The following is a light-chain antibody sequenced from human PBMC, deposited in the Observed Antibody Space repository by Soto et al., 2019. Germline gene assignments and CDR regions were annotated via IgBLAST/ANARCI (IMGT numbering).Light chain of an antibody. CDR2: EVS. CDR1: SSHVRGYNY. CDR3: STYTIGDTQF. J-gene: IGLJ1*01. V-gene: IGLV2-14*01. Sequence: QSALTQPASVSGSPGQSIAFSCTGTSSHVRGYNYVSWYQQHPGKAPKLMIYEVSNRPSGVSNRFSGSKSGNTASLTISGLQAADEADYARSTYTIGDTQFSGSETKGTVL.